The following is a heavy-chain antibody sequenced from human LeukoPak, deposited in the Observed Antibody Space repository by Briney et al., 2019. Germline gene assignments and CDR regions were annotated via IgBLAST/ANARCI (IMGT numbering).Heavy chain of an antibody. D-gene: IGHD3-10*01. CDR1: GFTFSSYS. J-gene: IGHJ4*02. V-gene: IGHV3-21*01. CDR2: ISSSSSYI. CDR3: ARTFGSQYYFDY. Sequence: GGPLRLSCAASGFTFSSYSMNWVRQAPGKGLEWVSSISSSSSYIYYADSVKGRFTISRDNAKNSLYLQMNSLRAEDTAVYYCARTFGSQYYFDYWGQGTLVTVSS.